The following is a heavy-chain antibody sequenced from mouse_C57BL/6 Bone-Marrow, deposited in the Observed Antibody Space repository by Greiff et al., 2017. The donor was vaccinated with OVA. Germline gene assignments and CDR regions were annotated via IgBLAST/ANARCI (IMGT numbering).Heavy chain of an antibody. J-gene: IGHJ2*01. CDR3: AISYYFDY. CDR1: GYTFTSYW. Sequence: VQLQQPGAELVKPGASVKLSCKASGYTFTSYWMQWVKQRPGQGLEWIGEIDPSDSYTNYNQKFKGKATLTVDTSSSTAYMQLSSLTSEDSAVYYCAISYYFDYWGQGTTLTVSS. CDR2: IDPSDSYT. V-gene: IGHV1-50*01.